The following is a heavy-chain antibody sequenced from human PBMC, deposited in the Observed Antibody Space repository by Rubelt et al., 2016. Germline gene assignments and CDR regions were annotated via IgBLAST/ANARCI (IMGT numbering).Heavy chain of an antibody. Sequence: EVQLVESGGGLVQPGGSLRLSCAASGFTFSEFWMHWVRQAPGKGLVWVSGISGSGGNTYYADSVKGRFTISRDNSKNTLYLQMNSLRAEDTAVYYCAKDILEGPGSLDDHWGQGTLVTVSS. CDR1: GFTFSEFW. CDR2: ISGSGGNT. J-gene: IGHJ4*02. CDR3: AKDILEGPGSLDDH. D-gene: IGHD1-26*01. V-gene: IGHV3-23*04.